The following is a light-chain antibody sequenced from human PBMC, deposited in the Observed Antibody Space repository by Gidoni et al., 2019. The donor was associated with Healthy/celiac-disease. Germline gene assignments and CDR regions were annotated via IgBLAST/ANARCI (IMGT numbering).Light chain of an antibody. CDR2: GAS. Sequence: EIVMTQSPATLSVSPGERATLSCRASQSVSSNLAWYQQKPGKAPRLLIYGASTRATGIPARFSGRGSGTEFTLTISSLQSEDFAVYYCQQYNNWPPDTFXQXTKLEIK. CDR1: QSVSSN. V-gene: IGKV3-15*01. CDR3: QQYNNWPPDT. J-gene: IGKJ2*01.